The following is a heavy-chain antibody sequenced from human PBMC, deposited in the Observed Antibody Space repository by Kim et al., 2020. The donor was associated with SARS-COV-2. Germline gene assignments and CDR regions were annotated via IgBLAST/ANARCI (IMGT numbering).Heavy chain of an antibody. Sequence: PNSGSTNYAQEFQCRVTMTRDTSISTAYMELSSRRSDDTAVYYCARSWDYWGQGTLVTVSS. J-gene: IGHJ4*02. CDR3: ARSWDY. CDR2: PNSGST. V-gene: IGHV1-2*02.